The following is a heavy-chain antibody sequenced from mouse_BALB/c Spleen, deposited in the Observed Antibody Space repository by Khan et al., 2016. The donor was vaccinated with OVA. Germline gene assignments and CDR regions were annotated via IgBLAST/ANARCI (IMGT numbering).Heavy chain of an antibody. CDR2: IYPGSGTT. D-gene: IGHD1-3*01. Sequence: QVQLKQSGPELMKPGASVKMSCKASGYTFTDYVINWVKQRTRQGLEWIGEIYPGSGTTYYNEKFKGKATLTADKSSNTAYMQLSNLTSEDSAVYFCANNYASWFAYWGQGTLVTVSA. CDR3: ANNYASWFAY. J-gene: IGHJ3*01. CDR1: GYTFTDYV. V-gene: IGHV1-77*01.